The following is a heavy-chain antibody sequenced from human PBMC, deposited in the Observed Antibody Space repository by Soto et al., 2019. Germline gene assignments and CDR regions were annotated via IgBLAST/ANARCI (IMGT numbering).Heavy chain of an antibody. CDR1: GGSMSRSYW. Sequence: QVQLQESGPGLVKPSGTLSLTCAVSGGSMSRSYWWTWLRQSPGKGLEWLGEINESGEYNYAPSFSSRVNLAVDKWKNHFSEMLSSVTPADTAIYYCARVGRGWYAPIDYWGHGTLVTVSS. V-gene: IGHV4-4*02. CDR2: INESGEY. J-gene: IGHJ4*01. D-gene: IGHD6-19*01. CDR3: ARVGRGWYAPIDY.